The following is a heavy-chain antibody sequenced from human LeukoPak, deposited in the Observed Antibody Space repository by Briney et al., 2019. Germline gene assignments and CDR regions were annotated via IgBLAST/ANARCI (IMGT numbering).Heavy chain of an antibody. V-gene: IGHV4-39*07. Sequence: SETLSLTCTVSGGSISSSSYYWGWIRQPPGKGVEWIGSIYYSGSTYYNPSLKSRVTISVDTSKNQFSLKLSSVTAADTAVYYCAREFYYDILTGKGFDYWGQGTLVTVSS. D-gene: IGHD3-9*01. J-gene: IGHJ4*02. CDR1: GGSISSSSYY. CDR2: IYYSGST. CDR3: AREFYYDILTGKGFDY.